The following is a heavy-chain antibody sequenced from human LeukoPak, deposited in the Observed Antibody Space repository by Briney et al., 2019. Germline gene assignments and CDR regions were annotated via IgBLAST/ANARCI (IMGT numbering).Heavy chain of an antibody. CDR1: GFTFSSYA. CDR3: ARFVVVVVAVPDAFDI. D-gene: IGHD2-15*01. J-gene: IGHJ3*02. V-gene: IGHV3-21*01. CDR2: ISSSSSYI. Sequence: GGSLRLSCAASGFTFSSYAMSWVRQAPGKGLEWVSSISSSSSYIYYADSVKGRFTISRDNAKNSLYLQMNSLRAEDTAVYYCARFVVVVVAVPDAFDIWGQGTMVTVSS.